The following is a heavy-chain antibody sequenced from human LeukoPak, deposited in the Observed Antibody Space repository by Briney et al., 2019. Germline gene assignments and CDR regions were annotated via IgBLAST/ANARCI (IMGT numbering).Heavy chain of an antibody. CDR2: IDWDDDK. CDR1: GFSLSTSGMR. D-gene: IGHD4-17*01. J-gene: IGHJ3*02. CDR3: ALTTVTYDAFDI. Sequence: ESGPTLVKPTQTLTLTCTFSGFSLSTSGMRVSWIRQPPGKALEWLARIDWDDDKFYSTSLKTRLTISKDTSKNQVVLTMTNMDPVYTATYYCALTTVTYDAFDIWGQGTMVTVSS. V-gene: IGHV2-70*04.